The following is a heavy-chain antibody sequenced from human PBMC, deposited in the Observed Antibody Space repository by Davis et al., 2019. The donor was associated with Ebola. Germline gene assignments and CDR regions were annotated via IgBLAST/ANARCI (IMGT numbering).Heavy chain of an antibody. V-gene: IGHV1-69*13. D-gene: IGHD6-19*01. CDR2: IIPIFGTA. CDR1: GGTFSSYA. Sequence: AASVKVSCKASGGTFSSYAISWVRQAPGQGLEWMGGIIPIFGTANYAQKFQGRVTINADESTSTAYMELSSRRSEDTAVYYCARGRRIVVAGTDYWGQGTLVTVSS. CDR3: ARGRRIVVAGTDY. J-gene: IGHJ4*02.